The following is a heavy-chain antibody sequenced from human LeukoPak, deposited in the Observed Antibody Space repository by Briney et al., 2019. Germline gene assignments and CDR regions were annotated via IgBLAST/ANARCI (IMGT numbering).Heavy chain of an antibody. Sequence: PSETLSLTCTVSGGSISSGSYYWSWIRQPAGKGLEWIGRIYTSGSTNYNPSLKSRVTISVDTSKNQFSLKLSSVTAADTAVYYCERDFAFWGQGTLVTVSS. CDR1: GGSISSGSYY. J-gene: IGHJ4*02. CDR3: ERDFAF. CDR2: IYTSGST. V-gene: IGHV4-61*02.